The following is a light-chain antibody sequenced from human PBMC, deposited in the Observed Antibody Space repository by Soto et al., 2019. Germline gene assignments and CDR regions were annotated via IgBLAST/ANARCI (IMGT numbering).Light chain of an antibody. CDR3: QQYNSYSTT. Sequence: DVQITQATSTLSASVCDRVTITCRASQDISTWLAWYQQTPGKAPKLLIYDASSLESGVPSRFSGSGSGTEFTLTISSLQPDDFATYYCQQYNSYSTTFGQGTKVDIK. CDR1: QDISTW. V-gene: IGKV1-5*01. J-gene: IGKJ1*01. CDR2: DAS.